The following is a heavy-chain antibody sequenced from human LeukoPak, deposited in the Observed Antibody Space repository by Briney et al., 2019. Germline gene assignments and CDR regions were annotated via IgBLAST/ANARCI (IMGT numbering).Heavy chain of an antibody. V-gene: IGHV3-49*04. J-gene: IGHJ4*02. Sequence: GGSLRLSRTASGFTFGDYAMSWVRQAPGKGLEWVGFIRSKAYGGTTEYAASVKGRFTISRDDSKSIAYLQMNSLKTEDTAVYYCAKDWYYFDYWGQGTLVTVSS. CDR3: AKDWYYFDY. CDR1: GFTFGDYA. CDR2: IRSKAYGGTT.